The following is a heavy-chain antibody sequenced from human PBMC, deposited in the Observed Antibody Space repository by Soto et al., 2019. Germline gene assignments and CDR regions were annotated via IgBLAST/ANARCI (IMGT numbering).Heavy chain of an antibody. D-gene: IGHD6-19*01. CDR1: GYTFSTNG. Sequence: QVQLVQSGAEVRKPGASVKVSCKTSGYTFSTNGISWVRQAPGHGLEWMGWISVYSGNTKYAQKFQGRVTMTTDTSTSTAYMELRSLRSDDTAIYYCARVWQWLIFDSWGQGTLVTVSS. CDR2: ISVYSGNT. V-gene: IGHV1-18*01. CDR3: ARVWQWLIFDS. J-gene: IGHJ4*02.